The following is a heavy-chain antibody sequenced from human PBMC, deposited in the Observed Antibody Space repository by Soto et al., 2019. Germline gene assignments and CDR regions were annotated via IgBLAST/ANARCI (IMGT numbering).Heavy chain of an antibody. V-gene: IGHV3-21*01. J-gene: IGHJ6*02. D-gene: IGHD3-10*01. CDR1: GFTFSSYS. CDR3: ASYGSGSYYSVYYYGMDV. Sequence: PGGSLRLSCAASGFTFSSYSMNWVRQAPGKGLEWVSSISSSSSYIYYADSVKGRFTISRDNAKNSLYLQMNSLRAEDTAVYYCASYGSGSYYSVYYYGMDVRGQGTTVTVSS. CDR2: ISSSSSYI.